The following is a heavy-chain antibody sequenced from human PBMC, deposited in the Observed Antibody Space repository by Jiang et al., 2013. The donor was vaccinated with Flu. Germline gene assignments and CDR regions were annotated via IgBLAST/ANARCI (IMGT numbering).Heavy chain of an antibody. CDR2: INHSGST. CDR3: ARGTGTSSFDY. J-gene: IGHJ4*02. CDR1: GGSFSGYY. D-gene: IGHD1-1*01. Sequence: GSGLVKPSETLSLTCAVYGGSFSGYYWSWIRQPPGKGLEWIGEINHSGSTNYNPSLKSRVTISVDTSKNQFSLKLSPVTAADTAVYYCARGTGTSSFDYWGQGTLVTVSS. V-gene: IGHV4-34*01.